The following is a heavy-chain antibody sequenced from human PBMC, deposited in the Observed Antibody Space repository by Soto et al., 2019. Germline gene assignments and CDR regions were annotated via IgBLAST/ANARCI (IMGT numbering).Heavy chain of an antibody. J-gene: IGHJ6*02. Sequence: ASVKVSCKASGYTFTGYYMHWVRQAPGQGLEWMGWVNPNSGGTNYAQKFQGRVTMTRDTSISTAYMELSRLRSDDTAVYYCAREIARYSYTHFYGMDVWGQGTRVTVSS. CDR3: AREIARYSYTHFYGMDV. V-gene: IGHV1-2*02. CDR1: GYTFTGYY. D-gene: IGHD5-18*01. CDR2: VNPNSGGT.